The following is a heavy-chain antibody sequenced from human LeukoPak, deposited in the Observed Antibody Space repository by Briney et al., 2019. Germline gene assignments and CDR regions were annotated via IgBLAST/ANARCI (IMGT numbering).Heavy chain of an antibody. D-gene: IGHD3-10*01. V-gene: IGHV1-46*01. CDR1: GYTFTTYY. CDR2: INPSGGST. Sequence: VSVKVSCKASGYTFTTYYMNWVRQAPGQGLEWMGVINPSGGSTSYAQKFQGRVTMTRDTSTSMVYMELSSLRSEDTAVYYCARQYGSGIIGYFDYWGQGTLVTVSS. J-gene: IGHJ4*02. CDR3: ARQYGSGIIGYFDY.